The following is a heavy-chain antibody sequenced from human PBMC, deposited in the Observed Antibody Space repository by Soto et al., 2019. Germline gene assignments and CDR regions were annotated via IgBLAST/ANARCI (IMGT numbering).Heavy chain of an antibody. D-gene: IGHD3-10*01. CDR3: AKRFFGSGSPPGAFDV. CDR2: ISRSGNGT. Sequence: GGSLRLSCAAAGCTFTNYAMNWVRQARGKGPEWVSFISRSGNGTYYEDSVKGRFTISRDNSKTTLYLQMNNLRAEDTAIYYCAKRFFGSGSPPGAFDVWGQGTMVTVSS. V-gene: IGHV3-23*01. CDR1: GCTFTNYA. J-gene: IGHJ3*01.